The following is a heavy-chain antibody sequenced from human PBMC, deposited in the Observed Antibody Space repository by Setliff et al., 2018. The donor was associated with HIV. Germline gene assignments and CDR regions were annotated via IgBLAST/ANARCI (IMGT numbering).Heavy chain of an antibody. Sequence: RASVKVSCKASGGTFSSYAISWVRQAPGQGLEWMGGIIPILGIANYAQKFQGRVTITADKSTSTAYMELSSLRSEDTAVYYCARNPRIAVAGTDYYYYMDVWGKGTTVTVSS. CDR3: ARNPRIAVAGTDYYYYMDV. J-gene: IGHJ6*03. CDR2: IIPILGIA. CDR1: GGTFSSYA. D-gene: IGHD6-19*01. V-gene: IGHV1-69*10.